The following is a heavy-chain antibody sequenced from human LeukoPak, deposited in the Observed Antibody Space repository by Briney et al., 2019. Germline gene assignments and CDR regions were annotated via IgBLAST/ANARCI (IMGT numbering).Heavy chain of an antibody. CDR1: GGSISTISYY. CDR3: ARDFRGGYDFWSGYYTPYYFDY. J-gene: IGHJ4*02. Sequence: SETLSLTCTVSGGSISTISYYWGWIRQPPGKGLEWIGSIYYTGSTYYNPSLKSRVTISVDTSNNLFSLKLSSVTAADTAVYYCARDFRGGYDFWSGYYTPYYFDYWGQGTLVTVSP. V-gene: IGHV4-39*07. D-gene: IGHD3-3*01. CDR2: IYYTGST.